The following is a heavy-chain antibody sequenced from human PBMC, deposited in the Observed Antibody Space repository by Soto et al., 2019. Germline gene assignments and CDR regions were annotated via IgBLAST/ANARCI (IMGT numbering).Heavy chain of an antibody. CDR3: ARGDPYYGMDV. CDR1: GFTSSSYF. Sequence: QVQLVESGGGVVQPGRSLRLSCVASGFTSSSYFMHWVRQAPGNGQQWVALISYDGSNKHYGDSVKDRFTISRDNSKNTLYVEMNSRRDDDTAVYSCARGDPYYGMDVW. V-gene: IGHV3-30*14. CDR2: ISYDGSNK. J-gene: IGHJ6*01.